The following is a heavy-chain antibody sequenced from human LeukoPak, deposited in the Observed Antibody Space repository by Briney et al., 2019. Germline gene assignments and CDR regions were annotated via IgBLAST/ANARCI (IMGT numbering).Heavy chain of an antibody. Sequence: SGGSLRLSCAASGFTFSSYAMSWVRRAPGKGLEWVSSIGVSGGSTYYADSVKGRFTISRDNSKNTFFLQMNSLRAEDTAVYYCAKKALGGWYFDLWGRGTLVTVSS. CDR1: GFTFSSYA. CDR2: IGVSGGST. CDR3: AKKALGGWYFDL. V-gene: IGHV3-23*01. J-gene: IGHJ2*01.